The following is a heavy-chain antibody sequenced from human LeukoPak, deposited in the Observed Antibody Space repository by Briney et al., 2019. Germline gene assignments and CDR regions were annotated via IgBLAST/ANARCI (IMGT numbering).Heavy chain of an antibody. D-gene: IGHD1-26*01. CDR1: GGSISSYY. J-gene: IGHJ4*02. V-gene: IGHV3-23*01. CDR3: ARGFYTSGSLYYFDH. Sequence: ETLSLTCTVSGGSISSYYWSWVRQAPGKGLEWVSAISGSGGSTYYADSVKGRFTISRDNSKNTLYLQMNSLRAEDTAIYYCARGFYTSGSLYYFDHWGQGTLVTVSS. CDR2: ISGSGGST.